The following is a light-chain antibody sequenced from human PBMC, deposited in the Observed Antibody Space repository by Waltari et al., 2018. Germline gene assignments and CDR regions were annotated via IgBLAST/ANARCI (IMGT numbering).Light chain of an antibody. V-gene: IGKV1-33*01. CDR2: DPS. CDR1: QDISNY. Sequence: DIQMTQSPSSLSASVGDRVTITCQASQDISNYLNWYQQKPGKTPTLLNYDPSNLETGVPSRFSGSGSGTDFTFTISSLQPEDIATYYCQQYDNLPSYTFGQGTKLQIK. J-gene: IGKJ2*01. CDR3: QQYDNLPSYT.